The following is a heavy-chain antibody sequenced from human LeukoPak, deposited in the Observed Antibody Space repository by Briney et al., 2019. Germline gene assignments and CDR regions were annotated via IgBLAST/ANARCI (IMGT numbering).Heavy chain of an antibody. CDR1: GYSFTNYE. V-gene: IGHV1-8*01. Sequence: ASVKVSCKASGYSFTNYEINWVRQATGQGLEWMGWMNPNSGDTAYAQKFQGRITMTRSTSISTAYVELSSLRSEDTAVYYCARGLGTYESSDLIWPMISFWGQETLVTVSS. J-gene: IGHJ4*02. CDR3: ARGLGTYESSDLIWPMISF. CDR2: MNPNSGDT. D-gene: IGHD3-22*01.